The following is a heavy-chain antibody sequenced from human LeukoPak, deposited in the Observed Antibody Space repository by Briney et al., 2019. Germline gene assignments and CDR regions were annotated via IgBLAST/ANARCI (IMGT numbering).Heavy chain of an antibody. J-gene: IGHJ4*02. CDR1: GFTVTINY. V-gene: IGHV3-66*01. CDR3: ARKQRYFDY. Sequence: GGCLRLSCAPSGFTVTINYMSWVRQSPGKGLERVSVIYSGGSTYYADSAKGRCAISRVNSITSLYLQMNSLRAEDTAVYYCARKQRYFDYWGQGTLVTVSS. CDR2: IYSGGST.